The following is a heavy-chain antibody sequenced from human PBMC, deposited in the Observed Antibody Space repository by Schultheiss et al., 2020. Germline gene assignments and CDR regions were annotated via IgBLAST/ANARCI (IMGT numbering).Heavy chain of an antibody. CDR1: GFTFSSYG. CDR2: IWYDGSNK. J-gene: IGHJ4*02. D-gene: IGHD1-26*01. V-gene: IGHV3-33*01. CDR3: ARGRKGGSYYPGY. Sequence: SLQISFAASGFTFSSYGMHWVRQAPGKGLEWVAVIWYDGSNKYYADSVKGRFTISRDNSTNTLYLQMNSLRAEDTAVYYCARGRKGGSYYPGYWGQGTMVTVSS.